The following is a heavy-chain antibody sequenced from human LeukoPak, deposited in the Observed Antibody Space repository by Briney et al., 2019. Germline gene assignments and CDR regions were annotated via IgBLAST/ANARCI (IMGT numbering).Heavy chain of an antibody. CDR3: ARGQKHRSGYTVTELGSGYFDY. J-gene: IGHJ4*02. V-gene: IGHV4-38-2*02. Sequence: SETLSLTCTVSGYSISSGYYWSWIRQPPGKGLEWIGEINHSGSTNYNPSLKSRVTISVDTSKNQFSLKLSSVTAADTAVYYCARGQKHRSGYTVTELGSGYFDYWGQGTLVTVSS. CDR2: INHSGST. CDR1: GYSISSGYY. D-gene: IGHD5-18*01.